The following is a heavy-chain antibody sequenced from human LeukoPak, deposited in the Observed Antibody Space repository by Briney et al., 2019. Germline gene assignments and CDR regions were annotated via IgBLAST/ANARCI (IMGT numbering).Heavy chain of an antibody. D-gene: IGHD2-15*01. J-gene: IGHJ4*02. V-gene: IGHV3-49*04. CDR1: GFTFGDYA. Sequence: GGSLRLSCTASGFTFGDYAMSWVRQAPGKGLEWVGFIRSKAYGGTTEYAASVEGRFTISRDDSKSIAYLQMNSLKTEDTAVYYCITCTGGSCYAISDYWGQGTLVTVSS. CDR3: ITCTGGSCYAISDY. CDR2: IRSKAYGGTT.